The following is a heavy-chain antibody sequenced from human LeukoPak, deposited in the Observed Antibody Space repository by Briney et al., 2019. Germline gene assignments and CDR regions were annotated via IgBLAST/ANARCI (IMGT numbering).Heavy chain of an antibody. CDR3: ARVYYYGSGSYFLGRNWFDP. D-gene: IGHD3-10*01. V-gene: IGHV4-34*01. CDR2: INHSGST. CDR1: GGSFSGYY. Sequence: PSETLSLTCAVYGGSFSGYYWSWIRQPPGKGLEWIGEINHSGSTNYNPSLKSRVTISVDTSKNQFSLKLSSVTAADTAVYYCARVYYYGSGSYFLGRNWFDPWGQGTLVTVSS. J-gene: IGHJ5*02.